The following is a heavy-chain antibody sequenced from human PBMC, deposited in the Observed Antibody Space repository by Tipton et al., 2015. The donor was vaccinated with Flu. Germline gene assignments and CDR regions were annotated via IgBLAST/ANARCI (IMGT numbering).Heavy chain of an antibody. Sequence: QLVQSGAEVKKPGASVKVSCKASGYTFTSYDINWVRQATGQGLEWMGWMNPNSGNTGYAQKFQGRVTMTRNTSISTAYMELSSLRSEDSAVYYWARSSATLYYDFWRGYRTADYYYGMDVWGQGTTVTVSS. CDR1: GYTFTSYD. CDR3: ARSSATLYYDFWRGYRTADYYYGMDV. D-gene: IGHD3-3*01. CDR2: MNPNSGNT. V-gene: IGHV1-8*01. J-gene: IGHJ6*02.